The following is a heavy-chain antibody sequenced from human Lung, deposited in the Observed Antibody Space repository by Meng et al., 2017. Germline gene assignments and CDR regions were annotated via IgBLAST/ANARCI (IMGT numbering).Heavy chain of an antibody. CDR3: AKALGWGSSPDY. D-gene: IGHD2-21*01. CDR1: GYTFTAYY. V-gene: IGHV1-2*06. CDR2: INPNSGGT. J-gene: IGHJ4*02. Sequence: QVQLVQSGADVKKTGASVKVSCKASGYTFTAYYIHWVRQAPGQGLEGMGRINPNSGGTNFAQKFQGRVIMTRDTSISTAYMELSSLGFDDTAVYYCAKALGWGSSPDYWGQGILVTVSS.